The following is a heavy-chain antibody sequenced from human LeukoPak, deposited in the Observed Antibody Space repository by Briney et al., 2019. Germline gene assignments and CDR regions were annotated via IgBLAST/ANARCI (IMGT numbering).Heavy chain of an antibody. CDR2: INHSGST. D-gene: IGHD3-22*01. Sequence: SETLSLTCAVYGGSFSGYYWSWIRHPPGKGLEWIGEINHSGSTNYNPSPKSRVTISVETSKNQFSLKLSSVTAADTAVYYCARAPGSGYYFSRYNWFDPWGQGTLVTVSS. CDR3: ARAPGSGYYFSRYNWFDP. J-gene: IGHJ5*02. V-gene: IGHV4-34*01. CDR1: GGSFSGYY.